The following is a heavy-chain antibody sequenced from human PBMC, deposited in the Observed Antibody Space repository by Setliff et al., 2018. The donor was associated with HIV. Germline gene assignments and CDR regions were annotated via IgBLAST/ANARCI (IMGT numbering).Heavy chain of an antibody. Sequence: GGSLRLSCTASGFTFDDYAMYWVRQAPGKALEWVSLIEWHGGRTFYADSVEGRFTISRDNTENSLYLQMHSLRPDDTAFYYCVKTTGSVLGTYYFDLWGQGTLVTSPQ. J-gene: IGHJ4*02. D-gene: IGHD3-16*01. CDR3: VKTTGSVLGTYYFDL. CDR1: GFTFDDYA. CDR2: IEWHGGRT. V-gene: IGHV3-43D*04.